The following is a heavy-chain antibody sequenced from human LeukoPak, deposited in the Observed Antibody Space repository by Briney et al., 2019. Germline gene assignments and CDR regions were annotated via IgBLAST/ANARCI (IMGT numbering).Heavy chain of an antibody. CDR3: AKDLYSSGWGGGIIYYYYYGMDV. CDR1: GFTFSSYG. J-gene: IGHJ6*02. CDR2: ISYDGSNK. V-gene: IGHV3-30*18. Sequence: PGGSLRLSCAASGFTFSSYGMHWVRQAPGKGLEWVAVISYDGSNKYYADSVKGRFTISRDNSKNTLYLQMNSLRAEDTAVYYCAKDLYSSGWGGGIIYYYYYGMDVWGQGTTVTVSS. D-gene: IGHD6-19*01.